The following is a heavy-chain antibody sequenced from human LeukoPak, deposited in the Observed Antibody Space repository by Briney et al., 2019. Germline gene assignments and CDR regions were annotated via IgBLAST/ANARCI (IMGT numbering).Heavy chain of an antibody. V-gene: IGHV4-39*01. Sequence: SETLSLTCTVPGGSISSSSYYWGWIRQPPGKGLEWIGSIYYSGSTYYNPSLKSRVTISVDTSKNQFSLKLSSVAAADTAVYYCARQGDSYSSGTFDPWGQGTLVTVSS. CDR2: IYYSGST. D-gene: IGHD6-25*01. J-gene: IGHJ5*02. CDR1: GGSISSSSYY. CDR3: ARQGDSYSSGTFDP.